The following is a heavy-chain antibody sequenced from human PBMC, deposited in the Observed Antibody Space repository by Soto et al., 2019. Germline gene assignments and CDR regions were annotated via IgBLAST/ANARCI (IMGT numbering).Heavy chain of an antibody. J-gene: IGHJ4*02. CDR3: AKGGRDWMVTSDFNY. Sequence: VQLVESGGGVVQPGRSLRLSCAASGFTFSDYAMHWVRQAPGKGLEWVAVVSHDGRNTHYAVSVKGRFTISRDSSMNTVSLEMTSLRAEDTAVYYWAKGGRDWMVTSDFNYWCQGDLVSGSS. CDR1: GFTFSDYA. V-gene: IGHV3-30*18. D-gene: IGHD2-2*03. CDR2: VSHDGRNT.